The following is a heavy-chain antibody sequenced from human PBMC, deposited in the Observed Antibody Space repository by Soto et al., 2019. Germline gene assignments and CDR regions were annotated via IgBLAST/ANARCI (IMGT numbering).Heavy chain of an antibody. Sequence: SETLSLTCAVYGGSFSGYYWSRIRQPPGKGLEWIGEINHSGSTNYNPSLKSRVTISVDTSKNQFSLKLSSVTAADTAVYYCARDYGSGSYYYYYGMDVWGQGTTVTVSS. CDR2: INHSGST. CDR3: ARDYGSGSYYYYYGMDV. D-gene: IGHD3-10*01. CDR1: GGSFSGYY. V-gene: IGHV4-34*01. J-gene: IGHJ6*02.